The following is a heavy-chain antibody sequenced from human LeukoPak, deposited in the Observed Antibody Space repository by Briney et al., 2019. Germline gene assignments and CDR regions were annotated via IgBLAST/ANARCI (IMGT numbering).Heavy chain of an antibody. CDR1: GGSFSGYY. V-gene: IGHV4-34*01. J-gene: IGHJ4*02. Sequence: SETLSLTCAVYGGSFSGYYWSWIRQPPGKGLEWIGEINHSGSTNYNPSLKSRVTTSVDTSKNQFSLKLSSVTAADTAVYYCARHVYDFWSGYYFDYWGQGTLVTVSS. CDR3: ARHVYDFWSGYYFDY. CDR2: INHSGST. D-gene: IGHD3-3*01.